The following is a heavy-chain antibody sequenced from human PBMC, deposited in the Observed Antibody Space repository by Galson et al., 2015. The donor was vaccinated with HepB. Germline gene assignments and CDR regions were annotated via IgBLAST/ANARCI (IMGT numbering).Heavy chain of an antibody. V-gene: IGHV3-48*01. CDR1: GFTFSSYS. J-gene: IGHJ6*02. CDR2: ISSSSSTI. CDR3: ARDPKRYFDWNFHHCYYGMDV. Sequence: SLRLSCAASGFTFSSYSMNWVRQAPGKGLEWVSCISSSSSTIYYADSVKGRFTISRDNAKNSLYLQMNSLRAEDTAVYYCARDPKRYFDWNFHHCYYGMDVWGQGTTVTVSS. D-gene: IGHD3-9*01.